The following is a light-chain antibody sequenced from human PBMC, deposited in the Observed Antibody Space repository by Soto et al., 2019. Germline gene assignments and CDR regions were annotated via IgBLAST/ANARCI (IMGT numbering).Light chain of an antibody. Sequence: EIVLTQSPATLSLSPGEGATLSCRASQSVSSTYLAWYQQKPGQAPRLLIYGASSRATGIPDRFSGSGSGTDFTLTISRLEPEDFAVYYCQQYGSSPRTFGQGTKVDI. V-gene: IGKV3-20*01. CDR2: GAS. J-gene: IGKJ1*01. CDR1: QSVSSTY. CDR3: QQYGSSPRT.